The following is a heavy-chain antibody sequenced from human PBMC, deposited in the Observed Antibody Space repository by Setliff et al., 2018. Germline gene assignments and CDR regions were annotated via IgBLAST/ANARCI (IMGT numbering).Heavy chain of an antibody. CDR2: ISAYNGNI. D-gene: IGHD2-21*01. CDR3: VRETVVVISSTKYYYYMDV. J-gene: IGHJ6*03. V-gene: IGHV1-18*01. CDR1: GYTFTSYG. Sequence: ASVKVSCKASGYTFTSYGVSWVRQAPGQGLEWMGWISAYNGNINYAQKFQGRVTMTTDTYTSTANMELRSLRSDDTAVYYCVRETVVVISSTKYYYYMDVWGEGTTVTVSS.